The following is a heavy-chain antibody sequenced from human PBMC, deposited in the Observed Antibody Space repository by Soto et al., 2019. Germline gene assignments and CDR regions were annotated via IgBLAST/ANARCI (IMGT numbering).Heavy chain of an antibody. D-gene: IGHD5-18*01. CDR3: TRVRDTAIVY. CDR2: IRGKAYGGTT. Sequence: GGALRLSLSASGFNLGDYAFSWVPPAPGKGLEWVGFIRGKAYGGTTEYAASVKGRFTISRDDSKSIAYLQMNSLKTEDTAVYYCTRVRDTAIVYWGQGTLVTVSS. CDR1: GFNLGDYA. J-gene: IGHJ4*02. V-gene: IGHV3-49*04.